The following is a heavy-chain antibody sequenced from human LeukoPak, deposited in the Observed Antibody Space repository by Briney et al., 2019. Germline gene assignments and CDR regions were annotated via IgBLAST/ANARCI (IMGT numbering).Heavy chain of an antibody. CDR2: VSSGSSTI. Sequence: SGGSLRLSCAASGFTFSDYYMSWIRQAPGKGLGWVSYVSSGSSTIYYADSVKGRFTVSRDNGKRSLYLHMNSLRAEDTAMYYCARGNVLLWFGELLEGRWFDPWGQGTLVTVSS. J-gene: IGHJ5*02. V-gene: IGHV3-11*04. CDR1: GFTFSDYY. D-gene: IGHD3-10*01. CDR3: ARGNVLLWFGELLEGRWFDP.